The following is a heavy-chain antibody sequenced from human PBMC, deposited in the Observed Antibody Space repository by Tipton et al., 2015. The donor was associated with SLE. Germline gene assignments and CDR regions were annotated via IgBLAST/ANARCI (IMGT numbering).Heavy chain of an antibody. Sequence: SLRLSCAASGFTFSSYWMSWVRQAPGKGLEWVANIKQDGSEKYYVDSVKGRFTISRAKAKNSLYLQMNSLRAEDTAVYYCAREAYSGSYFDYWGQGTLVTVSS. CDR1: GFTFSSYW. V-gene: IGHV3-7*01. J-gene: IGHJ4*02. CDR3: AREAYSGSYFDY. D-gene: IGHD1-26*01. CDR2: IKQDGSEK.